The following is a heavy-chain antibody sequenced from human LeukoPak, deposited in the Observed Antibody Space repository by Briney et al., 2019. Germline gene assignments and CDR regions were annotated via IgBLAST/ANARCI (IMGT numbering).Heavy chain of an antibody. CDR3: ARESSTRITVDY. J-gene: IGHJ4*02. V-gene: IGHV3-11*04. Sequence: KSGGSLRLSCAASGFTFSDYYMIWIRQAPGKGLEWVSYISSSGSTIYYADSVKGRFTISRDKAKNSLYLQMNSLRAEDTAVYYCARESSTRITVDYWGQGTLVTVSS. CDR2: ISSSGSTI. D-gene: IGHD2-2*01. CDR1: GFTFSDYY.